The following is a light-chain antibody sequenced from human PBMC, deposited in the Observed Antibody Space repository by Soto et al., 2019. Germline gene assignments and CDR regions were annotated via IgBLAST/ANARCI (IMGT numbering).Light chain of an antibody. J-gene: IGKJ1*01. CDR3: QQSNRSPTS. CDR2: AAS. CDR1: QSISSY. Sequence: DIQMTQSPSSLSASVGDRVTITCRASQSISSYLNWYQQKPGKAPKLLIYAASSLQSGVPSRFSGSGSGTDFTLTISRLQPEYFATYYCQQSNRSPTSFGQGTKVEIK. V-gene: IGKV1-39*01.